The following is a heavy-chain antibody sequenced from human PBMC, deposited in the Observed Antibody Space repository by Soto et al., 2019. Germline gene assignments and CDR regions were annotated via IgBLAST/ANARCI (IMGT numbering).Heavy chain of an antibody. Sequence: EVQLVESGGGLVQPGGSLRLSCAASGFTFSSYAMSWVRQAPGKGLEWVSAISGSGGSTYYADSVKGRFTISRDNSKNTLYLQMNSLRAEDTAVYYCAKDGPAGYYDSSHDAFDIWGQGTMVTVSS. CDR2: ISGSGGST. CDR1: GFTFSSYA. CDR3: AKDGPAGYYDSSHDAFDI. V-gene: IGHV3-23*04. J-gene: IGHJ3*02. D-gene: IGHD3-22*01.